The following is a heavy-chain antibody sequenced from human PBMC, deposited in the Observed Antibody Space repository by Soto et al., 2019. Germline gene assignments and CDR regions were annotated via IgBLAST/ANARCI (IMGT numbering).Heavy chain of an antibody. Sequence: ASVKVSCKASGYTFTRNCIRWVRQAPGQGLEGMGWISGYNGDTTYAQKFQGRVTMTIDTSTSTAYMELRSLTSDDTAVYYCAKNGQPPYYYYGLDVWGQGTKVTVSS. CDR2: ISGYNGDT. J-gene: IGHJ6*02. CDR1: GYTFTRNC. V-gene: IGHV1-18*01. CDR3: AKNGQPPYYYYGLDV. D-gene: IGHD2-8*01.